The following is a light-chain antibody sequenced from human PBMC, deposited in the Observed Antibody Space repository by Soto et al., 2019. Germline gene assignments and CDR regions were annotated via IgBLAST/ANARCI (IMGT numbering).Light chain of an antibody. CDR2: GAS. J-gene: IGKJ1*01. CDR3: QQYNNWRT. CDR1: ESVSSS. Sequence: EIVMTQSPATLSVSPGERATPSCRASESVSSSLAWYQQKPGQAPRLLIYGASTRATGVPARFSGSGSGTEFTLTISSLQSEDFAVYYCQQYNNWRTFGQGTKVDIK. V-gene: IGKV3-15*01.